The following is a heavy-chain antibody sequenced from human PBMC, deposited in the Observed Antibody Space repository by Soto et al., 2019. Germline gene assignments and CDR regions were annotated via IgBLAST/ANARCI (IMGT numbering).Heavy chain of an antibody. CDR2: IYYTGST. J-gene: IGHJ6*02. Sequence: SETLSLTCTISGGAISTYYWTWIRQPPGKGLEWIGYIYYTGSTSYNPSLRSRVTISVDTSKNQFSLKLSSVTAADTAVYYCARDKVSSYYGSGSYYGYYYYGMDVWGQGTTVTVS. CDR1: GGAISTYY. V-gene: IGHV4-59*12. D-gene: IGHD3-10*01. CDR3: ARDKVSSYYGSGSYYGYYYYGMDV.